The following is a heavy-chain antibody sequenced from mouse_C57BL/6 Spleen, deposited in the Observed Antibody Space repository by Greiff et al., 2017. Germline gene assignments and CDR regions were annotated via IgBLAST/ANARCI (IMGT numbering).Heavy chain of an antibody. J-gene: IGHJ4*01. CDR3: TRDRKYYGAMDY. CDR1: GFTFSSYA. V-gene: IGHV5-9-1*02. D-gene: IGHD1-1*01. CDR2: ISSGGDCI. Sequence: EVKLVASGEGLVKPGGSLKLSCAASGFTFSSYAMSWVRQTPEKRLEWVAYISSGGDCIYYADTVKGRFTISRDNARNTLYLQMSSLKSEDTAMYYCTRDRKYYGAMDYWGQGTSVTVSS.